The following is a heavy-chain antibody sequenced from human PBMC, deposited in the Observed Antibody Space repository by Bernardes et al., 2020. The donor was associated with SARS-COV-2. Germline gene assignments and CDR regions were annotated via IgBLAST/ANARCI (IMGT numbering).Heavy chain of an antibody. CDR2: INSDGSDT. D-gene: IGHD3-10*01. CDR3: ARKTGHDYGMDV. CDR1: GFTISSFW. V-gene: IGHV3-74*01. Sequence: GGSLRLYCAASGFTISSFWMHWVRQAPGRGLVWVSRINSDGSDTIYADSVKGRFTISSDSSKNTLYLQINSLRVEDSGVYYCARKTGHDYGMDVWGQGTTVAVSS. J-gene: IGHJ6*02.